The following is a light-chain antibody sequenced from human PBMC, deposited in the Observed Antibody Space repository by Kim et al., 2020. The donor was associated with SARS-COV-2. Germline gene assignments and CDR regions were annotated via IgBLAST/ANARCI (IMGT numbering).Light chain of an antibody. CDR2: DNS. CDR3: QSSDGGLSGYV. CDR1: SSNNAAGYN. J-gene: IGLJ1*01. Sequence: RLAISAPVSSSNNAAGYNVLWYHQLPAPAPTLLIFDNSNRPSAVPDRFSGSKSGTSASLLITLLQAADEAAYYCQSSDGGLSGYVFGTGTKVTVL. V-gene: IGLV1-40*01.